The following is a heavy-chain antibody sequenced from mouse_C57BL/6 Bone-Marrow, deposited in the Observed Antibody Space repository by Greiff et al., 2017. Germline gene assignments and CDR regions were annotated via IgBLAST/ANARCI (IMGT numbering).Heavy chain of an antibody. CDR3: ARPHDGYDAWFAY. D-gene: IGHD2-2*01. CDR1: GFTFSSYG. CDR2: ISSGGSYT. Sequence: EVQLVESGGDLVKPGGSLKLSCAASGFTFSSYGMSWVRQTPDKRLEWVATISSGGSYTYYPDSVKGRFTISRDNAKNTLYLQMSSLKSEDTAMYYCARPHDGYDAWFAYWGQGTLVTVSA. J-gene: IGHJ3*01. V-gene: IGHV5-6*01.